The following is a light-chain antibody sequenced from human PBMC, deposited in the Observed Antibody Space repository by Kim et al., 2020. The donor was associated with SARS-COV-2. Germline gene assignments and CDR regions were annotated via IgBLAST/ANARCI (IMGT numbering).Light chain of an antibody. V-gene: IGKV3-20*01. CDR3: QQYGSSSIT. Sequence: PGERATLTCRAGQSVSRFLAWYQQKPGQAPKLLIYEASSRATGIPDRFSGSGSGTDFTLTISRLEPEDFAVYCCQQYGSSSITFGQGTRLEIK. J-gene: IGKJ5*01. CDR1: QSVSRF. CDR2: EAS.